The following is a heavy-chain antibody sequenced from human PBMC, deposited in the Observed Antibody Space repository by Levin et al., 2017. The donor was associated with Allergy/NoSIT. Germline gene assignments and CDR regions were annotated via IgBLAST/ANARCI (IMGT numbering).Heavy chain of an antibody. J-gene: IGHJ4*02. Sequence: SCAVYGGSFSGYYWSWIRQPPGKGLEWIGEINHSGSTNYNPSLKSRVTISVDTSKNQFSLKLSSVTAADTAVYYCARVKRQWLVLGSPSYFDYWGQGTLVTVSS. D-gene: IGHD6-19*01. CDR1: GGSFSGYY. CDR3: ARVKRQWLVLGSPSYFDY. CDR2: INHSGST. V-gene: IGHV4-34*01.